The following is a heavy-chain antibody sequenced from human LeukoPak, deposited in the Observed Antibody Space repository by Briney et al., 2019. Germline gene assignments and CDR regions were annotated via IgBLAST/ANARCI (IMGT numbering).Heavy chain of an antibody. CDR3: ARARAGIQLWPTHSFSYYGMDV. D-gene: IGHD5-18*01. Sequence: ASVKVSCKASGYTFTSYGISWVRQAPGQGLEWMGWISAYNGNTNYAQKLQGRVTMTTDTSTSTAYMELRSLRSDDTAVYYCARARAGIQLWPTHSFSYYGMDVWGQGTTVTVSS. V-gene: IGHV1-18*01. J-gene: IGHJ6*02. CDR2: ISAYNGNT. CDR1: GYTFTSYG.